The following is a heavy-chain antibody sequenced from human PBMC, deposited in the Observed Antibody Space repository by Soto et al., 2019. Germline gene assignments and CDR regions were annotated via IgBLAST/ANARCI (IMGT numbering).Heavy chain of an antibody. D-gene: IGHD6-6*01. J-gene: IGHJ4*02. CDR2: IYYSGST. Sequence: PSETLSPTCTVSGGSISSGDYYWSWIRQPPGKGLEWIGYIYYSGSTYYNPSLKSRVTISVDTSKNQFSLKLSSVTAADTAVYYCARVTGPHSSSAGGLDYWGQGTLVTVSS. CDR1: GGSISSGDYY. V-gene: IGHV4-30-4*01. CDR3: ARVTGPHSSSAGGLDY.